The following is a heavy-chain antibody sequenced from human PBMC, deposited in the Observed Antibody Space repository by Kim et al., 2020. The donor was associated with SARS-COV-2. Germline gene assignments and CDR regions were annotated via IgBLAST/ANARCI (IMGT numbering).Heavy chain of an antibody. CDR2: IIPIFGTA. Sequence: SVKVSCKASGGTFSSYAISWVRQAPGQGLEWMGGIIPIFGTANYAQKFQGRVTITADESTSTAYMELSSLRSEDTAVYYCARPDSSGYRLAFDIWGQGTMVTVSS. J-gene: IGHJ3*02. D-gene: IGHD3-22*01. CDR1: GGTFSSYA. V-gene: IGHV1-69*13. CDR3: ARPDSSGYRLAFDI.